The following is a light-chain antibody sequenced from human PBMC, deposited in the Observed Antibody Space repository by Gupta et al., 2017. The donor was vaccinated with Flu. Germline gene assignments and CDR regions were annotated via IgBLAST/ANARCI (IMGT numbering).Light chain of an antibody. CDR3: QQYNNWPLYS. V-gene: IGKV3-15*01. CDR2: GAS. Sequence: EIVMTQSPATLSVSPGERATLTCRASQSVGSKLAWYQQKLGQGPRLLIYGASTRATGITGRFSGSGSGTEFTLTISSRQSEDVALYYCQQYNNWPLYSFGQGTKLEIK. J-gene: IGKJ2*03. CDR1: QSVGSK.